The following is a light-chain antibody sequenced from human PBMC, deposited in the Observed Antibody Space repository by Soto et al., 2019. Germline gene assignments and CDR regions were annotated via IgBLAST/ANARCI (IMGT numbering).Light chain of an antibody. CDR2: DVS. CDR1: QDINKF. V-gene: IGKV1-33*01. Sequence: DIQMTQSPSSLSASVGDTVTITCQASQDINKFLNWYQQKPGKAPKLLIYDVSNLETGVPSRFSGSGSETHFTLTINSLQPEDIATYYCQQYDNYDITFGLGTRLDIK. CDR3: QQYDNYDIT. J-gene: IGKJ5*01.